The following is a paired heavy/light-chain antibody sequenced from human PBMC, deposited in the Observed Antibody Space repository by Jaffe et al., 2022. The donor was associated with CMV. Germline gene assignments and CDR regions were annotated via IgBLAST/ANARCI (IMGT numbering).Heavy chain of an antibody. CDR3: AKDGSGIAAAGTNRYYYGMDV. CDR2: ISWDGGST. Sequence: EVQLVESGGVVVQPGGSLRLSCAASGFTFDDYTMHWVRQAPGKGLEWVSLISWDGGSTYYADSVKGRFTISRDNSKNSLYLQMNSLRTEDTALYYCAKDGSGIAAAGTNRYYYGMDVWGQGTTVTVSS. V-gene: IGHV3-43*01. J-gene: IGHJ6*02. CDR1: GFTFDDYT. D-gene: IGHD6-13*01.
Light chain of an antibody. CDR2: GAS. J-gene: IGKJ3*01. V-gene: IGKV3-20*01. CDR1: QSVSSSY. CDR3: QQYGSSPRVT. Sequence: EIVLTQSPGTLSLSPGERATLSCRASQSVSSSYLAWYQQKPGQAPRLLIYGASSRATGIPDRFSGSGSGTDFTLTISRLEPEDFAVYYCQQYGSSPRVTFGPGTKVDIK.